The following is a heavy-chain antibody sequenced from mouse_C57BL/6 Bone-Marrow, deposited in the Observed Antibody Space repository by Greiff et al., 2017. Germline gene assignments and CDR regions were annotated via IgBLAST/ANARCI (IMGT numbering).Heavy chain of an antibody. CDR1: GYTFTSYG. V-gene: IGHV1-81*01. CDR3: ARSGDGYCVPFAY. J-gene: IGHJ3*01. CDR2: IYPRSGNT. D-gene: IGHD2-3*01. Sequence: QVQLQQSGAELARPGASVKLSCKASGYTFTSYGISWVKQRTGQGLEWIGEIYPRSGNTYYNEKFKGKATLTADTSSSTAYMELRSLTSEDSAVYFCARSGDGYCVPFAYWGQGTLVTVSA.